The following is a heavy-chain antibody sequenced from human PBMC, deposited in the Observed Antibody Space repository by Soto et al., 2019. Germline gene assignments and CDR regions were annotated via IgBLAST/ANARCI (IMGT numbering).Heavy chain of an antibody. V-gene: IGHV3-72*01. J-gene: IGHJ4*02. CDR3: ATYCSGGSCYDY. Sequence: GGSLRLSCAASGFTFSDHYMDWVRQAPGKGLEWVGRTRNKANSYTTEYAASVKGRFTISRDDSKNSLYLQMNSLKTEDTAVYYCATYCSGGSCYDYWGQGTLVTVSS. D-gene: IGHD2-15*01. CDR2: TRNKANSYTT. CDR1: GFTFSDHY.